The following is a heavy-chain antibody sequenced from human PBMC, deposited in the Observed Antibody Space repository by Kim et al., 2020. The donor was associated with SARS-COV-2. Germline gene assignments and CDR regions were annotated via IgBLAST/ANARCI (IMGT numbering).Heavy chain of an antibody. CDR1: GYTFTSYA. D-gene: IGHD3-3*01. CDR2: INTNTGNP. CDR3: ARDGSITIFGVVIPNYYYYGMDV. J-gene: IGHJ6*02. V-gene: IGHV7-4-1*02. Sequence: ALVKVSCKASGYTFTSYAMNWVRQAPGQGLEWMGWINTNTGNPTYAQGFTGRFVFSLDTSVSTAYLQISSLKAEDTAVYYCARDGSITIFGVVIPNYYYYGMDVWGQGTTVTVSS.